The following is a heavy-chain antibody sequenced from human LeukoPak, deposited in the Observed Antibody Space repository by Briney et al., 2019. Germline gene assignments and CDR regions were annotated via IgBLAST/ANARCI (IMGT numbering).Heavy chain of an antibody. J-gene: IGHJ5*02. Sequence: PSETLSLTCTVSGDSISGFYWSWIRQPAGKGLEWIGRIYSNGNTNYNPSLKSRVTISVDTSKNQFSLKLSSVTAADTAVYYCARDMSLMPSGRRFDPWGQGTLVTVSS. D-gene: IGHD1-26*01. V-gene: IGHV4-4*07. CDR1: GDSISGFY. CDR2: IYSNGNT. CDR3: ARDMSLMPSGRRFDP.